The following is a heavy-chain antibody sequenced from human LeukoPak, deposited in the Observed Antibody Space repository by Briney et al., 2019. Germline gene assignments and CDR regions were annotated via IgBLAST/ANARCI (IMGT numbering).Heavy chain of an antibody. J-gene: IGHJ3*02. CDR1: GFTFSSYE. V-gene: IGHV3-48*03. CDR3: ARFNWGYDDAFDI. D-gene: IGHD7-27*01. Sequence: GGSLRLSCAASGFTFSSYETNWVRQAPGKGLEWVSYISSSSAIYYADSVKGRFTISRDNAKDSLYLQMNSLRAEDTAVYYCARFNWGYDDAFDIWGQGTMVTVSS. CDR2: ISSSSAI.